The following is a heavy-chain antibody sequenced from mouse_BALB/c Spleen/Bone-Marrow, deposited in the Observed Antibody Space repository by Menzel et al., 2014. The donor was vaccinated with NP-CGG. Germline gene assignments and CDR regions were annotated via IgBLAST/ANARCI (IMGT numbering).Heavy chain of an antibody. CDR1: GFDFSRYW. CDR3: ARLNYYGNLFV. Sequence: EVKLMESGGGLVRPGGSLKLSCAASGFDFSRYWMSWVRQAPGKGPEWIGEINPDSSTINYTPSLKDKFIISRDNAKNTLYLQMSKVRSEDTALYYCARLNYYGNLFVWGAGTTVTVSS. CDR2: INPDSSTI. J-gene: IGHJ1*01. D-gene: IGHD1-1*01. V-gene: IGHV4-1*02.